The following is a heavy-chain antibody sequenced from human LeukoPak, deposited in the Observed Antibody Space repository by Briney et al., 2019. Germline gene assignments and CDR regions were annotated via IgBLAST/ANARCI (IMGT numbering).Heavy chain of an antibody. CDR1: GFTFTSYA. CDR2: ISGSGGST. V-gene: IGHV3-23*01. CDR3: AKVGRVVVTAPSVLNYYYYGMDV. Sequence: GGSLRPSCAASGFTFTSYAMSWVPQAPGPGLEGCSAISGSGGSTYDSDLVEGRSTISRDNSKNTLYLQMNSLRAEDTAVYYCAKVGRVVVTAPSVLNYYYYGMDVWGQGTKVTVSS. D-gene: IGHD2-21*02. J-gene: IGHJ6*02.